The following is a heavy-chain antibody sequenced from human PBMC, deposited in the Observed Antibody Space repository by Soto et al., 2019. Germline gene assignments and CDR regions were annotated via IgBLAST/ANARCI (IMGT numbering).Heavy chain of an antibody. CDR3: ARDRQLWLRQYSFDP. CDR1: GGSISRSNW. D-gene: IGHD5-18*01. Sequence: SQTLSLTCVVSGGSISRSNWLSGVRQGPRKGMGWIGDIYHRGTTNYILSIKSPITISVNKSKNQFSLKMRSVTAADTAVYYCARDRQLWLRQYSFDPWGQGTLVTVSS. CDR2: IYHRGTT. V-gene: IGHV4-4*02. J-gene: IGHJ5*02.